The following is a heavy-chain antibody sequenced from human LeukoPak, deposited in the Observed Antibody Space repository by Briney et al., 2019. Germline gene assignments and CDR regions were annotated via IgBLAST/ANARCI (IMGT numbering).Heavy chain of an antibody. CDR3: ARDTWFREPCYNWFDP. CDR1: GYTFTGYY. V-gene: IGHV1-2*02. CDR2: INPNSGGT. Sequence: ASVKVSCKSSGYTFTGYYMHWVRQAPGQGLEWMGWINPNSGGTNYAQKFQGRVTMTRDTSISTAYMELSRLRSDDTAVYYCARDTWFREPCYNWFDPWGQGTLVTVSP. D-gene: IGHD3-10*01. J-gene: IGHJ5*02.